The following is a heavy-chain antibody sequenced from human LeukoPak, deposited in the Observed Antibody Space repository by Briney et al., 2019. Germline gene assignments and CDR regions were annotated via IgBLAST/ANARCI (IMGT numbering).Heavy chain of an antibody. CDR1: GFTFSSYS. Sequence: GGSLRLSCAASGFTFSSYSMNWVRQAPGKGLEWVSSISSSSYIYYADSVKGRFTISRDNSKNTLYLQMNSLRAEDTAVYYCAKDQVDILPTTFDYWGQGTLVTVSS. J-gene: IGHJ4*02. V-gene: IGHV3-21*04. D-gene: IGHD1-26*01. CDR2: ISSSSYI. CDR3: AKDQVDILPTTFDY.